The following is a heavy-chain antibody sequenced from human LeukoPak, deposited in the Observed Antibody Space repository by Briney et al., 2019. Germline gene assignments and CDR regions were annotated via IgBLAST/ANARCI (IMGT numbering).Heavy chain of an antibody. V-gene: IGHV3-23*01. CDR3: VVSGVYDSSGH. J-gene: IGHJ4*02. D-gene: IGHD3-22*01. CDR1: GFTFSSYA. Sequence: GGSLRLSCAASGFTFSSYAMSWVRQAPGKGLEWVSAISGSGGSTYYADSGKGRFTISGDNSKNTLYLQMSSLRAEDTAVYYCVVSGVYDSSGHWGQGTLVTVSS. CDR2: ISGSGGST.